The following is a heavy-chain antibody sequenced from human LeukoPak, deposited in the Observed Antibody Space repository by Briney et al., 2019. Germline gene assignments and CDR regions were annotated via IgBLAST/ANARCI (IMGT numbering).Heavy chain of an antibody. Sequence: SGTLSLTCTVSGGSISSYYWSWIRQPPGKGLEGIGYIYYSGSTNYNPSLKSRVTISVDTSKNQFSLKLSSVTAADTAVYYCARGGSYRDGWFDPWGQGTLVTVSS. CDR3: ARGGSYRDGWFDP. J-gene: IGHJ5*02. CDR2: IYYSGST. D-gene: IGHD1-26*01. CDR1: GGSISSYY. V-gene: IGHV4-59*01.